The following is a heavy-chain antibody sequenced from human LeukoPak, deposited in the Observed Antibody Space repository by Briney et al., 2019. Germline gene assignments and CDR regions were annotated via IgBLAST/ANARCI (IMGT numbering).Heavy chain of an antibody. V-gene: IGHV3-23*01. CDR1: GFTFSSYA. Sequence: GGSLRLSCAASGFTFSSYAMSWVRQAPGKGLEWVSAISGSGGSTYYADSVKGRFTISRDNSKNTLYLQMNSLRAEDTAMYYCARGPEYGSGTYELDYWGRGTLVTVSS. CDR3: ARGPEYGSGTYELDY. J-gene: IGHJ4*02. D-gene: IGHD3-10*01. CDR2: ISGSGGST.